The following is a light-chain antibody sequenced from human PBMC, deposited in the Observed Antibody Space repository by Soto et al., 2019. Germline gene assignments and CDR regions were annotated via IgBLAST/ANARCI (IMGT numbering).Light chain of an antibody. CDR1: SSDGGEYKY. Sequence: QTVLTQPASVSGTPGQLINISCTETSSDGGEYKYVSWYQQHPGTAPNLIIFDFSDRPSAVSNRFSGSKSGSTASLSISVLQSYDGAAYYCTAYTTIIALYVFGAGSKGAVL. CDR2: DFS. J-gene: IGLJ1*01. CDR3: TAYTTIIALYV. V-gene: IGLV2-14*03.